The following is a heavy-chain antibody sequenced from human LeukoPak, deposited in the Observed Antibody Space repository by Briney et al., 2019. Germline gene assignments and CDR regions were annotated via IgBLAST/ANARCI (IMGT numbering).Heavy chain of an antibody. V-gene: IGHV3-15*01. D-gene: IGHD3-22*01. J-gene: IGHJ4*02. CDR2: IKSKTDGGTT. CDR3: TTDAMISYYFDY. Sequence: PGGSLRLSCAASGFTFSNAWMSWVRQAPGKGLEWVGRIKSKTDGGTTDYAAPVKGRFTISRDDSKNTLYLQMNSLKTEDTAVYYCTTDAMISYYFDYWGQGTLVTVSS. CDR1: GFTFSNAW.